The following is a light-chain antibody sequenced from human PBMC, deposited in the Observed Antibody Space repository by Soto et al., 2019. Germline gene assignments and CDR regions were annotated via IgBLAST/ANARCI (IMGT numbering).Light chain of an antibody. Sequence: EAVLTQSPATLSLSPGERATLSCRASQSVGKFLAWYQQKSGQAPRLLIYDISNRATGIPARFSGSGSGTDFTLTISSIEPEDFAVYYCQQRRNWPPIFTFGPGTTVDIK. V-gene: IGKV3-11*01. J-gene: IGKJ3*01. CDR2: DIS. CDR3: QQRRNWPPIFT. CDR1: QSVGKF.